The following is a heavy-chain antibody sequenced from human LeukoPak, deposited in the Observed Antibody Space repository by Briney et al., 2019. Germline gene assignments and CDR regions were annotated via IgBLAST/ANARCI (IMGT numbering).Heavy chain of an antibody. CDR3: TTFVLLWFGGFDY. D-gene: IGHD3-10*01. CDR2: IKSKTDGGTT. CDR1: GFTFSNAW. Sequence: GGSLRLSCAASGFTFSNAWMSWVRQAPGKGLEWVGRIKSKTDGGTTDYAAPVKGRFTISRDDSKNTLYLQMNSLKTEDTAVYYCTTFVLLWFGGFDYWGQGTLVTVSS. V-gene: IGHV3-15*01. J-gene: IGHJ4*02.